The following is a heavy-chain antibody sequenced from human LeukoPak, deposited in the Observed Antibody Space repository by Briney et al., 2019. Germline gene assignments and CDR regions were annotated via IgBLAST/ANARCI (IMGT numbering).Heavy chain of an antibody. D-gene: IGHD3-3*01. CDR1: GYTFTSYD. V-gene: IGHV1-8*01. J-gene: IGHJ5*02. CDR3: ARRVRVLWSGYSETNWFDP. Sequence: ASVKVSCKASGYTFTSYDINWVRQATGQGLEWMGWMNPNSGNTGYAQKFQGRVTMTRNTSISTAHMELSSLRSEDTAVHYCARRVRVLWSGYSETNWFDPWGQGTLVTVSS. CDR2: MNPNSGNT.